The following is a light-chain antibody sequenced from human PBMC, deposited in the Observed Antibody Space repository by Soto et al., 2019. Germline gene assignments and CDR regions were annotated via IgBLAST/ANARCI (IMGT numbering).Light chain of an antibody. CDR1: SGDVGGYNY. CDR3: GSWDSSLSAYV. V-gene: IGLV2-8*01. J-gene: IGLJ1*01. CDR2: EVS. Sequence: QSALTQPPSVSGSPGQSVTISCSGTSGDVGGYNYVSWYQQHPGTAPKLVIYEVSERPSAVPDRFSGSKSGNTASLTVSGLQADDEADYYCGSWDSSLSAYVFGTGTKVTVL.